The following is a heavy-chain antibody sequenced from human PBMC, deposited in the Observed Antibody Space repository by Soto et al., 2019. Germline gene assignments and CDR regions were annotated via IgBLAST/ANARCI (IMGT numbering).Heavy chain of an antibody. CDR2: IYWDDDK. CDR1: GFSLSTSGVG. V-gene: IGHV2-5*02. J-gene: IGHJ5*02. CDR3: AHRRDGWPRLRSSFDP. D-gene: IGHD5-12*01. Sequence: QITLKESGPTLVKPTQTLTLTCTFSGFSLSTSGVGVGWIRQPPGKALEWLALIYWDDDKRYSPSLKSRLTNTKDTSKNQVVLTLTNMDPVDTATYYSAHRRDGWPRLRSSFDPWGQGTLVAVSS.